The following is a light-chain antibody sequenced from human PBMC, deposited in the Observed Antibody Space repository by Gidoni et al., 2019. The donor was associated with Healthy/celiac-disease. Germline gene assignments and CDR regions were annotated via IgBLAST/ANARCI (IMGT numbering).Light chain of an antibody. Sequence: IVLPQSPATLSLSPGERATLSCRASQSVSSYLAWYQQKPGQAPRLLIYDASNRATGIPARFSGSGSGTDFTLTISSLEPEDFAVYYCQQRSNWPAFTFGPGTKVDIK. V-gene: IGKV3-11*01. CDR1: QSVSSY. CDR3: QQRSNWPAFT. J-gene: IGKJ3*01. CDR2: DAS.